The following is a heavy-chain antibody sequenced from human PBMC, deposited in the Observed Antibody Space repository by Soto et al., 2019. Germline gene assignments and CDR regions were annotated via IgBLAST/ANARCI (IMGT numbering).Heavy chain of an antibody. D-gene: IGHD6-6*01. J-gene: IGHJ6*02. V-gene: IGHV5-51*01. CDR2: IYPGDSDT. CDR1: GYSFTSYW. CDR3: ARRRSRAARPLYYYGMDG. Sequence: GESLKISCKGSGYSFTSYWIGWVRQMPGKGLEWMGIIYPGDSDTRYSPSFQGQVTISADKSISTAYLQWSSLKASDTAMYYCARRRSRAARPLYYYGMDGWGQGTTVTVYS.